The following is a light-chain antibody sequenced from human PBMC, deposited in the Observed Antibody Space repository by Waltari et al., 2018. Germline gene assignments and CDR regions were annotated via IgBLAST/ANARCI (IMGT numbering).Light chain of an antibody. Sequence: QSALTQPASVSGSPGQSITISCTGTSSAVGMYILVSWYQHHPGKAPKVMIYEGSERPSGVSNRFSGSKSGNTASLTISGLQAEDEADYYCCSYAGSSPSVVFGGGTKLTVL. CDR1: SSAVGMYIL. J-gene: IGLJ2*01. CDR2: EGS. V-gene: IGLV2-23*01. CDR3: CSYAGSSPSVV.